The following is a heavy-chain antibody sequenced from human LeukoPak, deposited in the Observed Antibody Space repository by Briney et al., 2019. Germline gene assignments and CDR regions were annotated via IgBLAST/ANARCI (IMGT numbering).Heavy chain of an antibody. CDR1: GFTFSSYG. D-gene: IGHD2-15*01. CDR2: IWYDGSNK. Sequence: PGGSLRLSCAASGFTFSSYGMHWVRQAPGKGLEWVAVIWYDGSNKYYADSVKGRFTISRDNSKNTLYLQMNSLRAEDTAVYYCARALDSPYYFDYWGQGTLVTGSS. V-gene: IGHV3-33*01. J-gene: IGHJ4*02. CDR3: ARALDSPYYFDY.